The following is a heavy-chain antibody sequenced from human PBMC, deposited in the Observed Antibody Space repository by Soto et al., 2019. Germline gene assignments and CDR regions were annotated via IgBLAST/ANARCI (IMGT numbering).Heavy chain of an antibody. V-gene: IGHV4-30-4*08. CDR1: GGTLSSGDYY. Sequence: PSETLSLTCTVSGGTLSSGDYYWSWLRQPPGKVPERIGYIHYSGSTYYTPSLQSRVTISLDTSQNHSSLKLSSVPPADTAVYYCARVRYYGSGTYSAFYTGLDVWGQGTTVTVSS. CDR3: ARVRYYGSGTYSAFYTGLDV. CDR2: IHYSGST. J-gene: IGHJ6*01. D-gene: IGHD3-10*01.